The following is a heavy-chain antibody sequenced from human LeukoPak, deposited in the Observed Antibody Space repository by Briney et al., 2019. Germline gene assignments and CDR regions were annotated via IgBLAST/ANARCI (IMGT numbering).Heavy chain of an antibody. CDR3: ARHGIAAFGMDV. V-gene: IGHV4-31*03. D-gene: IGHD6-13*01. Sequence: PSETLSLTCNVSRGSISSGGHYWSWIRQRPGKGLEWMGYTYFTGSTYYNPSLQSRLIISADTSMTQFSLRLRSVTAADTAVYYCARHGIAAFGMDVWGQGTTVTVSS. CDR2: TYFTGST. CDR1: RGSISSGGHY. J-gene: IGHJ6*02.